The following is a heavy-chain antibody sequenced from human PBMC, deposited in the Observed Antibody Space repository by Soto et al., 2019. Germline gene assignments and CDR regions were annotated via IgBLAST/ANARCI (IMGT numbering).Heavy chain of an antibody. J-gene: IGHJ4*02. CDR2: ISGSGGST. Sequence: GGSLRLSCAASGFTFSSYVMSWVRQAPGKGLEWVSSISGSGGSTFYADSVKGRFTISRDNSKNTLYLQMNSLRAEDTAVYYCADSGDYGPYYFDYWGQGTLVTVSS. CDR3: ADSGDYGPYYFDY. V-gene: IGHV3-23*01. CDR1: GFTFSSYV. D-gene: IGHD4-17*01.